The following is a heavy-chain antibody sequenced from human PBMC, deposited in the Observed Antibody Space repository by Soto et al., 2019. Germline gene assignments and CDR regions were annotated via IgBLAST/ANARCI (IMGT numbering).Heavy chain of an antibody. CDR1: GGSISRYY. V-gene: IGHV4-59*08. J-gene: IGHJ5*02. CDR3: ARLLSFSITWYWFDP. CDR2: INYSGST. D-gene: IGHD6-13*01. Sequence: SETLSLTCTVSGGSISRYYWSWIRQPPGMGLEWFGYINYSGSTNYNPSLKSRVTISVDTSKNQFSLKLNSVTAVDTAVYYCARLLSFSITWYWFDPWGQGTLVTVSS.